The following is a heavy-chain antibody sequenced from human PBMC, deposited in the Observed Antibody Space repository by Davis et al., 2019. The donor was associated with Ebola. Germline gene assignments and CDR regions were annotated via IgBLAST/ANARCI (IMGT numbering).Heavy chain of an antibody. CDR2: ISSSSSTI. V-gene: IGHV3-48*02. D-gene: IGHD3-10*01. CDR1: GFTFSHYV. Sequence: GGSLRLSCAASGFTFSHYVMNWVRQAQVKGLEWVSYISSSSSTIYYADSVKGRFTISRDNAKNSLYLQMNSLRDEDTAVYYCARDLSLITMVRGVIITAENYYFDYWGQGTLVTVSS. J-gene: IGHJ4*02. CDR3: ARDLSLITMVRGVIITAENYYFDY.